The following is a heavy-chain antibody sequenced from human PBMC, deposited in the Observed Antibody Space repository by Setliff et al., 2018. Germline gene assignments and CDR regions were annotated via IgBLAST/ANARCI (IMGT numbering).Heavy chain of an antibody. CDR2: MNPNSGNT. CDR1: GYTFSTYG. V-gene: IGHV1-8*03. J-gene: IGHJ5*02. D-gene: IGHD3-3*01. Sequence: ASVKVSCKDSGYTFSTYGISWVRQATGQGLEWMGWMNPNSGNTGYAQKFQGRVTITRNTSISTAYMELSSLRSEDTAVYYCARGRRGNYDFWSGYSNWFDPWGQGTLVTVSS. CDR3: ARGRRGNYDFWSGYSNWFDP.